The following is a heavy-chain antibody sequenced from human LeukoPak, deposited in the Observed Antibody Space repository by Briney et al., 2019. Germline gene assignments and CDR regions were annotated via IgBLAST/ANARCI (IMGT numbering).Heavy chain of an antibody. CDR3: AKGYYDYVWGSYYFDY. Sequence: PGGSLRLSYAASGFTFSSYAMSWVRQAPGKGLEWVSAISGSGGSTYYADSVKGGFTISRDNSRDTLYLQMNSLRAEDTAVYYCAKGYYDYVWGSYYFDYWGQGTLVTVSS. D-gene: IGHD3-16*01. CDR1: GFTFSSYA. J-gene: IGHJ4*02. CDR2: ISGSGGST. V-gene: IGHV3-23*01.